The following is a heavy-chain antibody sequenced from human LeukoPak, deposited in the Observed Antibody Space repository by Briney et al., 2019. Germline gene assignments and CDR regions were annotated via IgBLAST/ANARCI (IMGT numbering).Heavy chain of an antibody. Sequence: GASVKVSCKVSGYTLTELSMHWVRQAPGKGLEWMGGFDPEDGETIYAQKFQGRVTMTRDTSTGTVYMELSSLRSEDTAVYYCSRGASYYVSGSYYKAADYWGQGTLVTVSA. CDR1: GYTLTELS. J-gene: IGHJ4*02. CDR2: FDPEDGET. V-gene: IGHV1-24*01. D-gene: IGHD3-10*01. CDR3: SRGASYYVSGSYYKAADY.